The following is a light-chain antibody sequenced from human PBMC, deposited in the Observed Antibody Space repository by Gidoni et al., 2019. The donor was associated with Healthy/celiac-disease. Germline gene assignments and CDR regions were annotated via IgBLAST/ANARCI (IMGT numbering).Light chain of an antibody. CDR3: SSYTSSSTL. Sequence: QSALTQPASVSGSPGQSIPISCTGTSSDVGGYNYVSWYQQHPGNAPKRMIYDVSNRPSGVSNRFSGSKSGNTASLTISGLQAEDEADYYCSSYTSSSTLFGGGTKLTVL. CDR1: SSDVGGYNY. J-gene: IGLJ2*01. V-gene: IGLV2-14*03. CDR2: DVS.